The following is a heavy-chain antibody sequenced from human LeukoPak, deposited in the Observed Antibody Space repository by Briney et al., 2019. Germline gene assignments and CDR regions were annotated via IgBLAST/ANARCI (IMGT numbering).Heavy chain of an antibody. CDR3: AKIMTVAGRYYYYYGMDV. CDR2: ISGSGGST. J-gene: IGHJ6*02. D-gene: IGHD6-19*01. V-gene: IGHV3-23*01. CDR1: GFTFSSYA. Sequence: GGSLRLSCAASGFTFSSYAMSWVRQAPGKGLEWVSAISGSGGSTYYADSVKGRFTISRDNSKNTLYLQMNSLRAEDTAVHYCAKIMTVAGRYYYYYGMDVWGQGTTVTVSS.